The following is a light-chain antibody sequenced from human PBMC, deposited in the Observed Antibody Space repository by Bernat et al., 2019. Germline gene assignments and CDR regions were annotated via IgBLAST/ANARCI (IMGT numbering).Light chain of an antibody. CDR3: CSYTNIRTYV. J-gene: IGLJ1*01. V-gene: IGLV2-14*01. Sequence: QSALTQPASVSGSPGQSITISCTGTSSDIGGYTYVSWYQQHPGKVLKLMIYDVSNRPSGVSNRFSGSKSGNTASLTISGLQAEDEADYYCCSYTNIRTYVFGTGTKVTVL. CDR1: SSDIGGYTY. CDR2: DVS.